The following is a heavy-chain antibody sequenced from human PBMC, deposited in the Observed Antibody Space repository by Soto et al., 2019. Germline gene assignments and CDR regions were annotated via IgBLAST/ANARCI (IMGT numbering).Heavy chain of an antibody. J-gene: IGHJ4*02. CDR2: ISGSGGST. CDR1: GFTFSSYA. D-gene: IGHD1-26*01. Sequence: EVQLLESGGGLVQPGGSLRLSCAASGFTFSSYAMSWVRQAPGKGLEWVSAISGSGGSTYYADSVKGRFTISRDNSKNTLDLQMNSLRAEDTAVYYCAVGPPEVGDAHYWCQGTLVTVSS. CDR3: AVGPPEVGDAHY. V-gene: IGHV3-23*01.